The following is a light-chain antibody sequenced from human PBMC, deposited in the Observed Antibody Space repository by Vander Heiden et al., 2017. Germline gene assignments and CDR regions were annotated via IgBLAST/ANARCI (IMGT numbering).Light chain of an antibody. CDR3: QGYYSTRLT. J-gene: IGKJ4*01. Sequence: DIVMTQSPDSLAVSLGERATINCKSSQSVLYSSNNKNYLAWYQQKPGQPPKLLIYWASTRESGVPDRLSGSGSGTDFTLTISSLQAEDVAVYYCQGYYSTRLTFGGGTKVEIK. CDR1: QSVLYSSNNKNY. CDR2: WAS. V-gene: IGKV4-1*01.